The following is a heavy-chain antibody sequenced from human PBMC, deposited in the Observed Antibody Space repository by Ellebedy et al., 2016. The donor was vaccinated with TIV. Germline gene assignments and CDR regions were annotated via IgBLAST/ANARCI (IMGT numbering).Heavy chain of an antibody. CDR2: IYYSGST. Sequence: SETLSLTCIVSGGSISSYYWGWIRQPPGKGLEWIGSIYYSGSTYYNPSLKSRVTISVDTSKTQFSLRLNSVTAADTAVYYCARRLGYLYSWVDYWGQGTLVTVSS. J-gene: IGHJ4*02. V-gene: IGHV4-39*01. CDR1: GGSISSYY. D-gene: IGHD5-18*01. CDR3: ARRLGYLYSWVDY.